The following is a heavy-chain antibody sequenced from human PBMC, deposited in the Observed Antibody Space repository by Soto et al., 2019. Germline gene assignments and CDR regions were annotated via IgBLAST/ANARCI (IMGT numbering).Heavy chain of an antibody. CDR3: AKDFIANNGVWEAFEL. Sequence: GGSLRLSCAASGFTFTNAFINWVRQPPGKGLEWVGRIKSKPEGGTTDYAAPVKGRFTISRDDSENTVYLQMNSLRAEDTAIYYCAKDFIANNGVWEAFELWGQGTKVTVSS. D-gene: IGHD2-8*01. CDR2: IKSKPEGGTT. V-gene: IGHV3-15*07. CDR1: GFTFTNAF. J-gene: IGHJ3*01.